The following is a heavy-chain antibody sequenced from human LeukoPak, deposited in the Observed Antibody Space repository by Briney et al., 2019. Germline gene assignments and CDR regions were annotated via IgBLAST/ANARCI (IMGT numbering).Heavy chain of an antibody. J-gene: IGHJ6*03. D-gene: IGHD3-3*01. CDR1: GGSTSGGRYY. Sequence: SQTLSRTSTVSGGSTSGGRYYSSWIRQHPRNGLEWIGYIYYSVSTYYNQDLMCRVNISVETSKYRFSLKLCFVTAADTAVDYCARGRSYDFWSGYEPTYYYYYYMDVWGKGTTVTVSS. CDR2: IYYSVST. V-gene: IGHV4-31*03. CDR3: ARGRSYDFWSGYEPTYYYYYYMDV.